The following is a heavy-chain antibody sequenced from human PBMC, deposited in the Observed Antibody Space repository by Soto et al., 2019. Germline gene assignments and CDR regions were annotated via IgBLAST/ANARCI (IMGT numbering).Heavy chain of an antibody. CDR1: GFSFSAYA. D-gene: IGHD3-16*01. V-gene: IGHV3-23*01. CDR3: VKERIELWLIDY. CDR2: ISGSGRIT. Sequence: DVQLLESGGGLAQPGESLRLSCVASGFSFSAYAMSWVHQSPGKGFEWVSTISGSGRITNYADSVKGRFTTSKDTSTNTLYLHMNSLTADDTALYYCVKERIELWLIDYWGQGTLVTVSS. J-gene: IGHJ4*02.